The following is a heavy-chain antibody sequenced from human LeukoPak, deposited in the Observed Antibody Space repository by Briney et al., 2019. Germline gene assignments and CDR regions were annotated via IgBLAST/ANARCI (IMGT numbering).Heavy chain of an antibody. CDR1: GFTFDDYA. J-gene: IGHJ5*02. Sequence: GGSLRLSCAASGFTFDDYAMHWVRQAPGKGLEWVSLISGDGGSTYYADSVKGRFTISRDNSKNSLYLQMNSLRTEDTASYYCAKGVERYQLLFHPWGQGTLVTVSS. V-gene: IGHV3-43*02. CDR2: ISGDGGST. CDR3: AKGVERYQLLFHP. D-gene: IGHD2-2*01.